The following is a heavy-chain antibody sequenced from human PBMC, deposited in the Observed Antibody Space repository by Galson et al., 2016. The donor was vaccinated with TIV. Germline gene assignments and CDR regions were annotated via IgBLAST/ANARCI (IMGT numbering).Heavy chain of an antibody. CDR1: GYDFTNYW. D-gene: IGHD4-17*01. CDR3: ARRGPRYGKFDY. Sequence: QSGAEVKKPGESLKISCKESGYDFTNYWMAWARQKPGKGLEWMGIVYPDDSDTTYNPSFQGQVTFSADKSTNTAFLQWSSLEASDTAMYYCARRGPRYGKFDYWGQGTPVTVSS. J-gene: IGHJ4*02. CDR2: VYPDDSDT. V-gene: IGHV5-51*01.